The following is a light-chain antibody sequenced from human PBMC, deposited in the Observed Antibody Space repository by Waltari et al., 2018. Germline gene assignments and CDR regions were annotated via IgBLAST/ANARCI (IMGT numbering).Light chain of an antibody. CDR2: DTS. CDR1: SGPVIDVRF. CDR3: LLAFRSGWV. V-gene: IGLV7-46*01. J-gene: IGLJ3*02. Sequence: QAVVTQEPSLTVSPGETVTLTCASSSGPVIDVRFPYWLQQRPGQPPRTLIYDTSIKNMWTPARCACALRGGGAVLTLSGAQPEDEADYYCLLAFRSGWVFGGGTRLIV.